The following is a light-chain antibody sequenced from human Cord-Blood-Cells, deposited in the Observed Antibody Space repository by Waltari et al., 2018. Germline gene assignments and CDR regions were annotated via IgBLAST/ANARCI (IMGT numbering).Light chain of an antibody. CDR3: CSYAGSSTYYV. V-gene: IGLV2-23*01. CDR2: EGS. CDR1: SMDVGRYTF. Sequence: QSALPQPASVSGSPGQPITTPCTRTSMDVGRYTFVSWYQQHPGKAPKLMIYEGSKRPSGVSNRFSGSKSGNTASLTISGLQAEDEADYYCCSYAGSSTYYVFGTGTKVTVL. J-gene: IGLJ1*01.